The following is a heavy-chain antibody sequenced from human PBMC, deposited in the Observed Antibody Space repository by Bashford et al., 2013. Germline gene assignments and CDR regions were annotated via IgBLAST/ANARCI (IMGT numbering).Heavy chain of an antibody. D-gene: IGHD2-2*01. CDR2: IYYSGST. J-gene: IGHJ3*02. Sequence: SETLSLTCTVSGGSISNYYWSWIRQPPGKGLEWIGYIYYSGSTNYNPSLKSRVTMSVDTSKNQFSLKLSSVTAADTAVYYCARARKMSIVVVPAADDAFDIWGLRDNGHRLL. CDR3: ARARKMSIVVVPAADDAFDI. CDR1: GGSISNYY. V-gene: IGHV4-59*01.